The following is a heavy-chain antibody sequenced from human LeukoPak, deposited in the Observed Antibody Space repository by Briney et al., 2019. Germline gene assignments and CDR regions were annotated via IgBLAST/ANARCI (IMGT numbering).Heavy chain of an antibody. CDR2: INSNSGGT. V-gene: IGHV1-2*02. D-gene: IGHD2-2*01. CDR1: GYTFTDYY. J-gene: IGHJ5*02. Sequence: ASVKVSCKASGYTFTDYYMHWVRQAPGQGLEWMGWINSNSGGTSYAQKFQGRVTMTRDTSISTAYMELRRLTSDDTAVYYCARVGYCSTTSCSPTRWFDPWGQGTLVTVSS. CDR3: ARVGYCSTTSCSPTRWFDP.